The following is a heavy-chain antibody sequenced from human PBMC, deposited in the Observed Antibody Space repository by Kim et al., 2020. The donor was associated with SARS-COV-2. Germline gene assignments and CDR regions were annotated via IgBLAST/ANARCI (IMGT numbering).Heavy chain of an antibody. D-gene: IGHD6-19*01. CDR3: AKGNFLRVPAGSRYFDY. J-gene: IGHJ4*02. V-gene: IGHV3-23*01. Sequence: GGSLRLSCAASGFTFSNFAMVWVRQPSGKGLERVATINPSGGSTFYADSVEGRFTISRDNSKNMLYLQMISLRVEDTAEYYCAKGNFLRVPAGSRYFDYWGQGSLVTVSS. CDR2: INPSGGST. CDR1: GFTFSNFA.